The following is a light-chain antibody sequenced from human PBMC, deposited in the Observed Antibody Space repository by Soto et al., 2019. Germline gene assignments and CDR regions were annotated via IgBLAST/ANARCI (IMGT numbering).Light chain of an antibody. CDR2: AAS. V-gene: IGKV1-39*01. CDR1: QSISSY. CDR3: QQSYSTPPET. Sequence: IQMTQSPSTLSASVGDTVTITCRASQSISSYLNWYQQKPGKAPKLLIYAASSLQSGVPSRFSGSGSGTDFTLTISSLQPEDFATYYCQQSYSTPPETFGQGTKVDIK. J-gene: IGKJ1*01.